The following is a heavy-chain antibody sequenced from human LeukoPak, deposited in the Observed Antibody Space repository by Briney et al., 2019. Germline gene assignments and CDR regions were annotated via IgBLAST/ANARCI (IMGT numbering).Heavy chain of an antibody. CDR1: GFTFSSYS. CDR2: ISSSSSYI. J-gene: IGHJ6*03. D-gene: IGHD6-13*01. Sequence: GGSLRLSCAASGFTFSSYSMNWVRQAPGKGLEWVSSISSSSSYIYYADSVKGRFTISRDNAKNSLYLQMNSLRAEDTAVYYCAIAAAGYYYYYYYMGVWGKGTTVTVSS. V-gene: IGHV3-21*01. CDR3: AIAAAGYYYYYYYMGV.